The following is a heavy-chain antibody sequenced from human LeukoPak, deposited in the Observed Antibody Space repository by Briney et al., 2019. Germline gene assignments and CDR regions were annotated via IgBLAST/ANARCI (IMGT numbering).Heavy chain of an antibody. V-gene: IGHV4-61*01. D-gene: IGHD4-23*01. Sequence: SETLSLTCTVSGGSVSSDSYYWSWIRQPPGKGLEWIGYIYYSGSTNYNPSLKSRVTISVDTSKNRFSLKLSSVTAADTAVYYCARSTVVTLEAFDIWGQGTMVTVSS. CDR3: ARSTVVTLEAFDI. J-gene: IGHJ3*02. CDR2: IYYSGST. CDR1: GGSVSSDSYY.